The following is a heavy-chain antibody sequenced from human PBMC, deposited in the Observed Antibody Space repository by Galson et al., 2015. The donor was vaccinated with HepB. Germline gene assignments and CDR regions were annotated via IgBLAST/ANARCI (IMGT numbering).Heavy chain of an antibody. CDR2: IYSGDRT. J-gene: IGHJ4*02. D-gene: IGHD5-12*01. V-gene: IGHV3-53*01. CDR1: GFSVSDSF. Sequence: SLRLSCAASGFSVSDSFMSWVRQAPGKGLEWVSIIYSGDRTFYTDSVKGRFSISRDNSRNTMCLQMNSLKGDDTAVYYCARGTSGHDCWGQGTLVTVSP. CDR3: ARGTSGHDC.